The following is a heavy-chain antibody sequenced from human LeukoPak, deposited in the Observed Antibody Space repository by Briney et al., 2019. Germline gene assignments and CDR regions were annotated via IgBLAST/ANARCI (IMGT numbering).Heavy chain of an antibody. Sequence: GGSLRLSCAVSGFIFNNYGMSWVRQAPGKGLEWVSAISGSGGSTYYADSVKGRFTISRDNSKSTLHLQMNSLRAEDTAVYYCAKDRLVGAPFDYWGQGTLVTVSS. V-gene: IGHV3-23*01. D-gene: IGHD1-26*01. CDR1: GFIFNNYG. J-gene: IGHJ4*02. CDR3: AKDRLVGAPFDY. CDR2: ISGSGGST.